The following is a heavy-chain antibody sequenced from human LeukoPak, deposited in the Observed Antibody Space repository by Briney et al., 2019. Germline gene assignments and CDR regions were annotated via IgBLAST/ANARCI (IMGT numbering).Heavy chain of an antibody. CDR3: ARGEDDYGEGYFDY. CDR2: IYYSGST. J-gene: IGHJ4*02. CDR1: GGSISSGGYY. D-gene: IGHD4-17*01. V-gene: IGHV4-31*03. Sequence: SQTLSLTCTVSGGSISSGGYYWSWIRQHPGKGLEWIGYIYYSGSTYYNPSLKSRVTISVDTSKNQFSLKLSSVTAADTAVYYCARGEDDYGEGYFDYWGQGTLVTVST.